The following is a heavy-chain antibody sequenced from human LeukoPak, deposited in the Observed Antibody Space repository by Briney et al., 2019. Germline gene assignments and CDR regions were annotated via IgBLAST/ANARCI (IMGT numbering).Heavy chain of an antibody. D-gene: IGHD3-22*01. V-gene: IGHV3-23*01. J-gene: IGHJ4*02. CDR2: ISGSGGST. CDR3: AREYNYYDSSGYLDY. CDR1: GFTLSSYA. Sequence: GGLRLSCAASGFTLSSYAMSWVRPAPGQGLEWVSAISGSGGSTYYADSVKGRFTISRDNSKSTLYPQMNSLRAEDTAVYYCAREYNYYDSSGYLDYWGQGTLVTVSS.